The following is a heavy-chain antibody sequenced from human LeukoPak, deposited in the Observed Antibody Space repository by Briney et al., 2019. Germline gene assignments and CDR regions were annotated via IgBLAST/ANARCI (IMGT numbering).Heavy chain of an antibody. CDR1: GFTFTTHW. CDR3: AKATTVVTPAGFDY. CDR2: IKPDGSDT. Sequence: GGSLRLSCGASGFTFTTHWIHWVRQAPGKGLVWVSRIKPDGSDTNYADSVKGRFTISRDNAKNTVYLQMNSLRAEDTAVYYCAKATTVVTPAGFDYWGQGTLVTVSS. J-gene: IGHJ4*02. V-gene: IGHV3-74*01. D-gene: IGHD4-23*01.